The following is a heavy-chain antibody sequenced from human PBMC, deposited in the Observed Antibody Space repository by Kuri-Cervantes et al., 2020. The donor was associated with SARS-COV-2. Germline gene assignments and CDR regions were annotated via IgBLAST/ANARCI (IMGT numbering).Heavy chain of an antibody. CDR2: NYYSGSI. CDR3: ARGVRGVRGFDY. Sequence: PETLSLACPVSGGFFSISSYYWGWLREPPVKGLEWIGSNYYSGSIYYNPPLKIRVTISVDTSKNQLTLKLSCVTAADTAVYYCARGVRGVRGFDYWGQGTLVTVSS. J-gene: IGHJ4*02. D-gene: IGHD3-10*02. V-gene: IGHV4-39*01. CDR1: GGFFSISSYY.